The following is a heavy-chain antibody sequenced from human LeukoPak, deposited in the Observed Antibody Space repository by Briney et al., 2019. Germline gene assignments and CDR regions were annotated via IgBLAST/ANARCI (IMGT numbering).Heavy chain of an antibody. CDR1: GFTVSSYY. J-gene: IGHJ4*02. Sequence: GGSLRLSCAASGFTVSSYYMSWVRQAPGEGVEGVSVIFTGGGTYYTDSVKGGCTISRDKSNNTLYLQMNSLRADDTAVYYCVRGPAAAPDYWGQGTLVTVSS. CDR2: IFTGGGT. CDR3: VRGPAAAPDY. V-gene: IGHV3-53*01. D-gene: IGHD6-13*01.